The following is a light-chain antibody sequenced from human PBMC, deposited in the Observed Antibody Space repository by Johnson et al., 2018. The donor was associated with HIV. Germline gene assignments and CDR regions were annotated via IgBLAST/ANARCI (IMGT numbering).Light chain of an antibody. Sequence: QSVLTQPPSVSAAPGQKVTISCSGSSSNIGNNYVSWYQQLPGTAPKLLIYDNNKRPSGIPDRFSGSKSGTSGTLGITGLQAGDEADYYCGTWDSSLDAYVSGTATKVAVL. CDR1: SSNIGNNY. CDR3: GTWDSSLDAYV. V-gene: IGLV1-51*01. J-gene: IGLJ1*01. CDR2: DNN.